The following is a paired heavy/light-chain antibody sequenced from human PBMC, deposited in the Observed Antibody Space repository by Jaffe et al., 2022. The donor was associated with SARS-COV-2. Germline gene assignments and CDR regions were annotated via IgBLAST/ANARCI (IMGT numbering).Heavy chain of an antibody. Sequence: EVQLVESGGGLVQPGGSLRLSCAASGFTFSSYWMHWVRQAPGKGLVWVSRINSDGSSTSYADSVKGRFTISRDNAKNTLYLQMNSLRAEDTAVYYCARSEAVPRSYYYYGMDVWGQGTTVTVSS. V-gene: IGHV3-74*01. CDR2: INSDGSST. D-gene: IGHD6-25*01. J-gene: IGHJ6*02. CDR3: ARSEAVPRSYYYYGMDV. CDR1: GFTFSSYW.
Light chain of an antibody. V-gene: IGLV3-21*02. CDR3: QVWDSSSDHYV. CDR2: DDS. Sequence: SYVLTQPPSVSVAPGQTARITCGGNNIGSKSVHWYQQKPGQAPVLVVYDDSDRPSGIPERFSGSNSGNTATLTISRVEAGDEADYYCQVWDSSSDHYVFGTGTKVTVL. J-gene: IGLJ1*01. CDR1: NIGSKS.